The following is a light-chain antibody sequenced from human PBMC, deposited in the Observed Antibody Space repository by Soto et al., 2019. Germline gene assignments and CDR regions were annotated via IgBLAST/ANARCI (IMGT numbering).Light chain of an antibody. CDR2: SAS. CDR3: QQYNSDSGLT. Sequence: DIQMTQFPSTLSASVGDRVTITCRASQSISRWLAWYQQRPGKAPKLLIHSASSLDSGVPSRFSGSGSGTEFTLTINSLQPDDFTTYYCQQYNSDSGLTFGGGTKVELK. J-gene: IGKJ4*01. V-gene: IGKV1-5*03. CDR1: QSISRW.